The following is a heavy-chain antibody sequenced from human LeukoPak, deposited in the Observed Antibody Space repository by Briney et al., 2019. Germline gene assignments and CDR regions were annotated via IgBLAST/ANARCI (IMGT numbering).Heavy chain of an antibody. J-gene: IGHJ4*02. D-gene: IGHD6-13*01. V-gene: IGHV3-30*18. CDR2: ISYDGSNK. Sequence: GGSLRLSCAASGFTFSSYGMHWVRQAPGKGLEWVAVISYDGSNKYYADSVKGRFTISRDNPKNTLYLQMNSLRAEDTAVYYCAKDVRRGIAAAGTRGPDYWGQGTLVTVSS. CDR3: AKDVRRGIAAAGTRGPDY. CDR1: GFTFSSYG.